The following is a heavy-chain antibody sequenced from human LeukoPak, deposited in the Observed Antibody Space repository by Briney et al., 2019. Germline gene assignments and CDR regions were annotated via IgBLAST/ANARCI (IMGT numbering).Heavy chain of an antibody. V-gene: IGHV1-69*13. J-gene: IGHJ6*02. CDR3: ARGLKYCSSTSCPPRYYYGMDV. D-gene: IGHD2-2*01. CDR1: GYTFTSYY. Sequence: GASVKVSCKASGYTFTSYYMHWVRQAPGQGLEWMGGIIPIFGTANYAQKFQGRVTITADESTSTAYMELSSLRSEDTAVYYCARGLKYCSSTSCPPRYYYGMDVWGQGTTVTVSS. CDR2: IIPIFGTA.